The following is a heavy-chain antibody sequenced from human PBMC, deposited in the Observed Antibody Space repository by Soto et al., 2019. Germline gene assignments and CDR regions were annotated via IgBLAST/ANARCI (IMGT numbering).Heavy chain of an antibody. Sequence: ASVKVSCKASGYSFTNNDVTWVRQATGQGLEWMGWMNPGSGDTGYAQKFQGRVTMTRDISIATAYMELSSLRSDDTAIYYCARMSTFGSLNWFDPWGQGTLVTVYS. J-gene: IGHJ5*02. V-gene: IGHV1-8*01. CDR2: MNPGSGDT. CDR1: GYSFTNND. D-gene: IGHD3-16*01. CDR3: ARMSTFGSLNWFDP.